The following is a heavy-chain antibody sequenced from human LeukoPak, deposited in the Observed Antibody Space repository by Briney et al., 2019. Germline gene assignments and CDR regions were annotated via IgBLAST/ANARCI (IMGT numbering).Heavy chain of an antibody. V-gene: IGHV1-2*06. CDR3: ARDQYSSSWYWLVAFDI. D-gene: IGHD6-13*01. J-gene: IGHJ3*02. CDR1: GYTFTGYY. Sequence: ASVKVSCKASGYTFTGYYMHWVRQAPGQGLEWMGRINPNSGGTNYAQKFQGRVTMTRDTSISTAYMELSRLRSDDTAVYYCARDQYSSSWYWLVAFDIWGQGTMVTVSS. CDR2: INPNSGGT.